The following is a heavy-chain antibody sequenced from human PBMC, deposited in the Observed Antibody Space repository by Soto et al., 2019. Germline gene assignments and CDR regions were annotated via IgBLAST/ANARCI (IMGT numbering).Heavy chain of an antibody. CDR1: VYTFTGYY. Sequence: ASVKVSCKASVYTFTGYYMHWVRQAPGQGLEWMGWINPNSGGTNYAQKFQGWVTMTRDTSISTAYMELSRLRSDDTAVYYCARDAGSRSRGVDAFDIWGQGTMVTV. CDR3: ARDAGSRSRGVDAFDI. D-gene: IGHD3-10*01. CDR2: INPNSGGT. J-gene: IGHJ3*02. V-gene: IGHV1-2*04.